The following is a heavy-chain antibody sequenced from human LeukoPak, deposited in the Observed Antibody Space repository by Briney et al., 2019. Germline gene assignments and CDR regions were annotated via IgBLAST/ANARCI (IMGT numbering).Heavy chain of an antibody. CDR2: IKPNTGGT. CDR1: GYTFTGYY. Sequence: ASVKVSCKASGYTFTGYYIHWVRQAPGHGLEWMGWIKPNTGGTNYAQKFQGGVTMTRDTSISTAHMELSRRRSDDTALYYCASRGLFGVVDPQGPFDIWGQGTMVTVSS. V-gene: IGHV1-2*02. J-gene: IGHJ3*02. CDR3: ASRGLFGVVDPQGPFDI. D-gene: IGHD3-3*01.